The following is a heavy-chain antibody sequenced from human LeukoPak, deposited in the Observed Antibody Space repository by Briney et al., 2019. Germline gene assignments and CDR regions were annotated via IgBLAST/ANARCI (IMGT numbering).Heavy chain of an antibody. CDR2: ISLARQT. CDR3: SRESGPFCPFGY. D-gene: IGHD1-26*01. Sequence: PSETLSLTCGVSGGSISGTNWWSWVRQPPGQGLEWVGEISLARQTNHNPSLNGRVTMSLDKSSNQLSLHLTSVTAADTATYFCSRESGPFCPFGYWGQGTLVIVSS. CDR1: GGSISGTNW. J-gene: IGHJ4*02. V-gene: IGHV4/OR15-8*02.